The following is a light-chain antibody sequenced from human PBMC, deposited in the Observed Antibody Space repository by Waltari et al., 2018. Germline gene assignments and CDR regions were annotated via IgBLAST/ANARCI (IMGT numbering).Light chain of an antibody. CDR2: AAS. CDR1: QSINTY. J-gene: IGKJ1*01. V-gene: IGKV1-39*01. CDR3: QQTYSTPPT. Sequence: DIQMTQSPASLSASVGDRVTITCRASQSINTYLNWYQQKPEKAPKLLIYAASSLQSGVPSRFTGSGSETEFSLTISSLQPEDFATYYCQQTYSTPPTFGQGTNVEIK.